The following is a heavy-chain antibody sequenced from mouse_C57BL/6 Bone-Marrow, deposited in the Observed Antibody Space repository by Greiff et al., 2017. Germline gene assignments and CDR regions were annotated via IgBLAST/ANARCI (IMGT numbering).Heavy chain of an antibody. CDR3: ARYYGSSSLAY. Sequence: VQLQQSGAELARPGASVKLSCKASGYTFTSYGISWVKQRTGQGLEWIGEIYPRSGNTYYNEKFKGKATLTADKSSSTAYMALRSLTSEDSAVYVCARYYGSSSLAYWGQGTLVTVSA. CDR1: GYTFTSYG. D-gene: IGHD1-1*01. J-gene: IGHJ3*01. CDR2: IYPRSGNT. V-gene: IGHV1-81*01.